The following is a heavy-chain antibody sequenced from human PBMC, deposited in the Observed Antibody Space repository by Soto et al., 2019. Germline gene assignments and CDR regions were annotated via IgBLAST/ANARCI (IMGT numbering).Heavy chain of an antibody. CDR2: ISGSGSST. V-gene: IGHV3-23*01. CDR1: GFTFSSYA. D-gene: IGHD6-13*01. J-gene: IGHJ1*01. CDR3: AKDLYSSSWGYFQH. Sequence: GGSLRLSCAASGFTFSSYAMSWVRQAPGKGLEWVSAISGSGSSTYYADSVKGRFTISRDNSKNTLYLQMNSLRAEDTAVYYCAKDLYSSSWGYFQHWGQGTLFTVPS.